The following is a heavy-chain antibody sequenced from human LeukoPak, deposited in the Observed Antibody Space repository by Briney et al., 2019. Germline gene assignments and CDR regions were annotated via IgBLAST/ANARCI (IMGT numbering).Heavy chain of an antibody. V-gene: IGHV6-1*01. CDR2: TYYRSKWYN. D-gene: IGHD2-15*01. J-gene: IGHJ4*02. CDR3: ARDGSRLYYFDY. CDR1: GDSVSNNNTA. Sequence: PSQTLSLTCAISGDSVSNNNTAWNWIRQSPSRGLEWLGRTYYRSKWYNDYAASVKSRITINPDTSKNQFSLQLNSVTPEDTAVYYCARDGSRLYYFDYWGQETLVTVSS.